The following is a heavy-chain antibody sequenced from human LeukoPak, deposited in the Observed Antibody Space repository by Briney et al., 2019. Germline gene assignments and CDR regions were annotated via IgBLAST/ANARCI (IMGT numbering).Heavy chain of an antibody. CDR1: GYTFTGYY. CDR3: AREGLGYSSGWYGNWFDP. V-gene: IGHV1-2*02. D-gene: IGHD6-19*01. CDR2: INPNSGGT. J-gene: IGHJ5*02. Sequence: ASVKVSCKASGYTFTGYYMHWVRQAPGQGLEWMGCINPNSGGTNYAQRFQGRVTMTRDTSISTAYMELSRLRSDDTAVYYCAREGLGYSSGWYGNWFDPWGQGTLVTVSS.